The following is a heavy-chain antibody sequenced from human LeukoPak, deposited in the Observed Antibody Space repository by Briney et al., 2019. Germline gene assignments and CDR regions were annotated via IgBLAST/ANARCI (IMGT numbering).Heavy chain of an antibody. J-gene: IGHJ6*02. Sequence: SETLSLTCTVSGGSISSYYWSWIRQPAGKGLEWIGRIYTSGSTNYNPSLKSRVTMSVDTSKNQFSLKLSSVTAADTAVYYCARVGYSYGFGYYYGMDVWDQGTTVTVSS. D-gene: IGHD5-18*01. CDR2: IYTSGST. V-gene: IGHV4-4*07. CDR3: ARVGYSYGFGYYYGMDV. CDR1: GGSISSYY.